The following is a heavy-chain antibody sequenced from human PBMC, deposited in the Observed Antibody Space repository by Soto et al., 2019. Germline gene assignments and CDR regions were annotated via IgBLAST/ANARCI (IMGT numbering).Heavy chain of an antibody. Sequence: ASVKVSCKASGYTFTSYAMHWVRQAPGQRLEWMGWINAGNGNTKYSQRFQGRVTITRDTSASTAYMELSSLRSEDTAVYYCARDRYYDILTGYEYYYYYYGMDVWGQGTTVTVSS. D-gene: IGHD3-9*01. CDR3: ARDRYYDILTGYEYYYYYYGMDV. V-gene: IGHV1-3*01. CDR2: INAGNGNT. CDR1: GYTFTSYA. J-gene: IGHJ6*02.